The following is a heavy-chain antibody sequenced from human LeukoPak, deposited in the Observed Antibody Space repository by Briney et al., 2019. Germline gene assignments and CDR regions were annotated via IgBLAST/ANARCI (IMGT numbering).Heavy chain of an antibody. CDR1: GFTFSDYY. CDR2: ITDSGVFT. CDR3: ARMIMFRGVPSAAFHS. J-gene: IGHJ4*02. Sequence: GGSLRLSCAVSGFTFSDYYMSWIRQAPGRGLEWVSYITDSGVFTKYTDSVKARFTISRDNAQNSLSLQLNSLRVEDTAIYYCARMIMFRGVPSAAFHSWGQGTLVTVSS. D-gene: IGHD3-16*01. V-gene: IGHV3-11*06.